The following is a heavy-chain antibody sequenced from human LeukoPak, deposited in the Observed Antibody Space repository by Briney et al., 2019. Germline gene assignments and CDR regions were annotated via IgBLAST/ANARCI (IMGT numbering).Heavy chain of an antibody. Sequence: GRSLRLSCAASGFTFDNYAMHWVRQAPGKGLEWVSGISWNSAAIGYADSVKGRFTISRDNAKNSLYLQMNSLRAEDTAFYYCAKDISEFYYMDVWGKGTTVTVSS. CDR3: AKDISEFYYMDV. V-gene: IGHV3-9*01. CDR1: GFTFDNYA. J-gene: IGHJ6*03. CDR2: ISWNSAAI. D-gene: IGHD1-14*01.